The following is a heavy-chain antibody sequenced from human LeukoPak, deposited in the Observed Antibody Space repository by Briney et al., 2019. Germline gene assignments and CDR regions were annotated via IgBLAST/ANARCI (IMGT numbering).Heavy chain of an antibody. V-gene: IGHV3-48*03. CDR2: ISSSCSTI. CDR3: HIPPKPFDY. CDR1: GFTFSSYE. J-gene: IGHJ4*02. Sequence: GGSLRLSCAASGFTFSSYEMNWVRQAPGKGLEWVSYISSSCSTIYYADSVKGRFTISRDNAKNSLYLQMNSLRAEDTAVYYCHIPPKPFDYWGQGTLVTVSS.